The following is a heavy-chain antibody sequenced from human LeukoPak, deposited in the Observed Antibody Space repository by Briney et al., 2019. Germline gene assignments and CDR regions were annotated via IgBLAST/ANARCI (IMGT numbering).Heavy chain of an antibody. CDR1: GFTFSTYS. Sequence: MSGGSLRLSCAASGFTFSTYSMNWVRQAPGKGLEWVSSISSSSSYIYYADSVKGRFTISRDNAKNSLYLQMNSLRAEDTAVYYCTRDRYQYDSSGYYDHSFTFDYWGQGTLVTVSS. J-gene: IGHJ4*02. D-gene: IGHD3-22*01. CDR2: ISSSSSYI. CDR3: TRDRYQYDSSGYYDHSFTFDY. V-gene: IGHV3-21*01.